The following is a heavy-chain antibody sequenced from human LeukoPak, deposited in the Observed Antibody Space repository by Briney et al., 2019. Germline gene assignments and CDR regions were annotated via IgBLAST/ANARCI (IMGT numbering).Heavy chain of an antibody. J-gene: IGHJ5*02. V-gene: IGHV1-18*01. CDR2: ISAYNGNT. CDR3: ARAIVGATISFDP. Sequence: AAVKVSCKASGYTFTNYDITWVRQAPGQGLEWMGWISAYNGNTNYAQKLQGRVTMTTDTSTNTAYMELRSLRSDDTAVYYCARAIVGATISFDPWGQGTLVTVP. CDR1: GYTFTNYD. D-gene: IGHD1-26*01.